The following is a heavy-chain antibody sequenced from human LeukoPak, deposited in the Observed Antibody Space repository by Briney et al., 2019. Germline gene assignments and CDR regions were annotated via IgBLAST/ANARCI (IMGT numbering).Heavy chain of an antibody. Sequence: GGSLRLSCAASGFTFSSNWMHWVRQAPGKGLVWVSRINEDGSTTNYADSVKGRSTIFRDNAKNTLYLQMNSLRAEDTAVYYCVRDLGGRSSHWGQGTLVTVSS. D-gene: IGHD1-26*01. CDR2: INEDGSTT. J-gene: IGHJ4*02. V-gene: IGHV3-74*01. CDR1: GFTFSSNW. CDR3: VRDLGGRSSH.